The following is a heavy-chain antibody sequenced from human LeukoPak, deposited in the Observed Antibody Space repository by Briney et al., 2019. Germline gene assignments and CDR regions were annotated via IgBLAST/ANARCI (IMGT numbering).Heavy chain of an antibody. CDR2: IYYSGST. Sequence: PSETLSLTCTVSGGSISSSSYYWGWIRQPPGKGLEWIGSIYYSGSTYYNPSLKSRVTISVDTSKNQFSLKLSSVTAADTAVYYCARTKPNYDILTGYLSPFDYWGQETLVTVSS. D-gene: IGHD3-9*01. CDR3: ARTKPNYDILTGYLSPFDY. J-gene: IGHJ4*02. CDR1: GGSISSSSYY. V-gene: IGHV4-39*01.